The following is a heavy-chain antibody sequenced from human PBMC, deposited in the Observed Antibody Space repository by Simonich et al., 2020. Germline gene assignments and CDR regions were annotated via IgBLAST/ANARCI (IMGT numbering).Heavy chain of an antibody. V-gene: IGHV3-9*01. CDR1: GFTFDDYA. CDR3: AKDILAYSSSSWFDP. J-gene: IGHJ5*02. CDR2: ISWKSGSI. Sequence: EVQLVESGGGLVQPGRSLRLSCAASGFTFDDYAMHWVRQAQGKGLEGVSVISWKSGSIGYADSVKGRFTISRDNAKNSLYLQMNSLRAEDTALYYCAKDILAYSSSSWFDPWGQGTLVTVSS. D-gene: IGHD6-6*01.